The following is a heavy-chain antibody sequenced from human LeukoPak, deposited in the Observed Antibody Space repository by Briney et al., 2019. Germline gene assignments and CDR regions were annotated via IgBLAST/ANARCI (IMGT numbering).Heavy chain of an antibody. V-gene: IGHV1-69*05. CDR1: GGTFSSYA. D-gene: IGHD5-24*01. CDR3: AREGHRDGYNLDYFDY. Sequence: SVKVSCKASGGTFSSYAISWVRQAPGQGLEWMGGIIPIFGTANYAQKFQGRVTITTDESTSTAYMELSSLRSEDTAVYYCAREGHRDGYNLDYFDYWGQGTLVTVSS. CDR2: IIPIFGTA. J-gene: IGHJ4*02.